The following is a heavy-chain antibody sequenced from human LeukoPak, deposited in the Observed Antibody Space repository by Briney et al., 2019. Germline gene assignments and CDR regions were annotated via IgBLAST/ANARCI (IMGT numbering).Heavy chain of an antibody. Sequence: GGSLRLSCEASIFTFRTFGMSWVRQAPGKGLEWAAAISGSGGSTYYADSVKGRFTISRDNSMNTLFLQMNSLRAEDTAVYYCAKNILPVVESYCFDHWGQGTLVTVSS. V-gene: IGHV3-23*01. CDR2: ISGSGGST. J-gene: IGHJ4*02. D-gene: IGHD2-15*01. CDR3: AKNILPVVESYCFDH. CDR1: IFTFRTFG.